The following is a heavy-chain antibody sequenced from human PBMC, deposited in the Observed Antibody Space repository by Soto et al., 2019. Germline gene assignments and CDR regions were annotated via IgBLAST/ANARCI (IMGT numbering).Heavy chain of an antibody. CDR1: GFTVSSNY. V-gene: IGHV3-66*01. D-gene: IGHD6-19*01. CDR3: ASDGLYSSGWYWFDP. J-gene: IGHJ5*02. Sequence: GGSLRLSCAASGFTVSSNYMSWVRQAPGKGLEWVSVIYSGGSTYYADSVKGRFTISRDNSKNTLYLQMNSLRAEDTAVYYCASDGLYSSGWYWFDPWGQGTLVTFSS. CDR2: IYSGGST.